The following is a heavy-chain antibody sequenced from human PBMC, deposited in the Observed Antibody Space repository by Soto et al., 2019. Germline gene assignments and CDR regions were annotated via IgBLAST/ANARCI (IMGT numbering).Heavy chain of an antibody. J-gene: IGHJ6*02. V-gene: IGHV4-30-4*01. Sequence: QVQLQESGPGLVKPSQTLSLTCTVSGGSISSGDYYWSWIRQPPGKGLEWIGYIYYSGSTYYNPSLKSRVTISVDTSKIQFSLKLSSVTAADTAVYYCARDHARLGYYYYGMDVWGQGTTVTVSS. CDR2: IYYSGST. D-gene: IGHD7-27*01. CDR3: ARDHARLGYYYYGMDV. CDR1: GGSISSGDYY.